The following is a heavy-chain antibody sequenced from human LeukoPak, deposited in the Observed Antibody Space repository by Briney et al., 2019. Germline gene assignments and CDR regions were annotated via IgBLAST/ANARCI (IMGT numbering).Heavy chain of an antibody. D-gene: IGHD3-22*01. CDR1: GYTFTSYG. J-gene: IGHJ4*02. V-gene: IGHV1-18*01. CDR3: ARDTYYYDSSGYYPGC. CDR2: ISAYNGNT. Sequence: ASVKVSCKASGYTFTSYGISWVRQAPGQGLEWMGWISAYNGNTNYAQKLQGRVTMTTDTSTSTAYMELRSLRSDDTAVYYCARDTYYYDSSGYYPGCWGQGTLVTVSS.